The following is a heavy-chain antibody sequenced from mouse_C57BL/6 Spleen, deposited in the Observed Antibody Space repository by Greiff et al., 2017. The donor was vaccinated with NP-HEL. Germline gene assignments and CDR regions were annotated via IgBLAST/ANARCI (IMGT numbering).Heavy chain of an antibody. CDR2: IDPETGGT. CDR1: GYTFTDYE. D-gene: IGHD2-4*01. Sequence: QVQLKESGAELVRPGASVTLSCKASGYTFTDYEMHWVKQTPVHGLEWIGAIDPETGGTAYNQKFKGKAILTADKSSSTAYMELRSLTSEDSAVYYCTRAGLRYYYAMDYWGQGTSVTVSS. V-gene: IGHV1-15*01. J-gene: IGHJ4*01. CDR3: TRAGLRYYYAMDY.